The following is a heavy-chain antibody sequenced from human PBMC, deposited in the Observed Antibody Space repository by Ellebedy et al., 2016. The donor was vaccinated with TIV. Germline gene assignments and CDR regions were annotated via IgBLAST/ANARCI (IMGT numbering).Heavy chain of an antibody. CDR3: ARDQPHLDY. CDR2: INAGNGHT. CDR1: GYTFTRYA. Sequence: ASVKVSXKASGYTFTRYAIHWVRQAPGQRLEWMGWINAGNGHTRYSQKFQGRVTITSDTFASTAYMELTSLRSEDTAVYYCARDQPHLDYWGQGTLVTVSS. V-gene: IGHV1-3*01. J-gene: IGHJ4*02.